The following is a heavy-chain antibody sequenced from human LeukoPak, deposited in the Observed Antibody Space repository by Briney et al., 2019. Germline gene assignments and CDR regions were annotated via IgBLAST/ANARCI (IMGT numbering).Heavy chain of an antibody. D-gene: IGHD2-2*01. CDR3: ARGRVPGSTSWLA. Sequence: PSETLSLTCTVSGGSVSSGSYYCSWIRQPPEKGLEWIGYIHNSESTNYNPSLRSRVTISVDTSKNQLSLKLSSVTAADTAIYYCARGRVPGSTSWLAWGQGTLVTVSS. CDR2: IHNSEST. CDR1: GGSVSSGSYY. J-gene: IGHJ5*02. V-gene: IGHV4-61*01.